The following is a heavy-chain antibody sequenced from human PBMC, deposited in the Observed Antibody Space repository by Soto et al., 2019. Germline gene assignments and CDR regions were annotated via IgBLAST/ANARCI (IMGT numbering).Heavy chain of an antibody. CDR3: ARDDVQYCSSGNCYLDY. J-gene: IGHJ4*02. V-gene: IGHV3-30-3*01. CDR1: GFTFSSYA. CDR2: ISYEGSNK. Sequence: QVQLVESGGGVVQPGRSLRLSCAASGFTFSSYAMHWVRQAPGKGLEWVAVISYEGSNKYYADSVQGRFTISRDNSKHXXYLQMNSLRVEDTAVFYCARDDVQYCSSGNCYLDYWGQGTLVTVSS. D-gene: IGHD2-15*01.